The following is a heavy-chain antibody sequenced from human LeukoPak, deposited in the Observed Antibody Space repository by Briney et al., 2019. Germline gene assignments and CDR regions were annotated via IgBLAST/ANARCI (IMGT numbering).Heavy chain of an antibody. V-gene: IGHV1-69*04. J-gene: IGHJ5*02. CDR3: AINLVVPAATHVDT. Sequence: SVKVSCKASGGTFSSYAISWARQAPGQGLEWMGRIIPILGIANYAQKFQGRVTITADKSTSTAYMELSSLRSEDTAVYYCAINLVVPAATHVDTWGRGTLVTVSS. D-gene: IGHD2-2*01. CDR1: GGTFSSYA. CDR2: IIPILGIA.